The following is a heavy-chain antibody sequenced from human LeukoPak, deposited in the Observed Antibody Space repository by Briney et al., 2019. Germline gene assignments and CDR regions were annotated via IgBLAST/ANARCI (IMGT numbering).Heavy chain of an antibody. D-gene: IGHD2-2*02. CDR3: ARADIVVVPAAIMAGFFDY. V-gene: IGHV3-30*04. CDR2: ILYDGSKK. CDR1: GFTFSSYA. J-gene: IGHJ4*02. Sequence: VGSLRLSCAAPGFTFSSYAMHWVRQAPGKGLEWVAVILYDGSKKYYANSVKGRFTISKDNSKKPLYLQMNSLRAEDTAVYYCARADIVVVPAAIMAGFFDYWGQGTLVTVSS.